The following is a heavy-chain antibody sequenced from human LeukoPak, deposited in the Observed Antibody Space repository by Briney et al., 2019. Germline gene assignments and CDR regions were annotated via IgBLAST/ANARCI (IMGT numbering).Heavy chain of an antibody. Sequence: GGSLRLSCAASGFAFTTYWMHWVRQAPGKGLVWVSHINSDGSITSYADSVKGRFTISRDNAKNTLYLQTNSLRAEDTAVYYCARDAVDTANAVWGQGTTVTVSS. J-gene: IGHJ6*02. D-gene: IGHD5-18*01. CDR1: GFAFTTYW. CDR3: ARDAVDTANAV. V-gene: IGHV3-74*01. CDR2: INSDGSIT.